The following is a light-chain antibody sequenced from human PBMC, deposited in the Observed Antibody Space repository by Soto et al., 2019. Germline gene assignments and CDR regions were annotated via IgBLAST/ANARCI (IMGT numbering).Light chain of an antibody. CDR3: QQRGKWPST. J-gene: IGKJ2*02. CDR2: DAY. V-gene: IGKV3-11*01. CDR1: QSVDRY. Sequence: EVVLTQSPDTLSLSPWETATLSCSASQSVDRYVAWYQQKLGQAPKLLIYDAYTRATGVGARFTGSWSATDFSLTLTSLEPEDVAVYYCQQRGKWPSTFGPGTKVEMK.